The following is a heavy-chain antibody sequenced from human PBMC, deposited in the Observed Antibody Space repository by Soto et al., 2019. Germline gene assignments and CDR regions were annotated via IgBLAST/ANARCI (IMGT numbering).Heavy chain of an antibody. D-gene: IGHD6-13*01. CDR1: GGTFSSYA. CDR2: IIPIFGTA. J-gene: IGHJ4*02. V-gene: IGHV1-69*13. CDR3: ARVPSHEYSSRSGFLDY. Sequence: GASVKVSCKASGGTFSSYAISWVRQAPGQGLEWMEGIIPIFGTANYAQKFQGRVTITADESTSTAYMELSSLRSEDTAVYYCARVPSHEYSSRSGFLDYWGQGTLVTVSS.